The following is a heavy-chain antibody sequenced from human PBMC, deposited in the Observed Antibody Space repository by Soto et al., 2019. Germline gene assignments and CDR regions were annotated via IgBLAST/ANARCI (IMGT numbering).Heavy chain of an antibody. CDR3: ARARYCSGGSCHLGYFDL. Sequence: ASVKVSCKASGGTFSSYAISWVLQAPGQGLEWMGGIIPIFGTANYAQKFQGRVTITADESTSTAYMELSSLRSEDTAVYYCARARYCSGGSCHLGYFDLWGGGTLVTAPS. CDR2: IIPIFGTA. J-gene: IGHJ2*01. CDR1: GGTFSSYA. V-gene: IGHV1-69*13. D-gene: IGHD2-15*01.